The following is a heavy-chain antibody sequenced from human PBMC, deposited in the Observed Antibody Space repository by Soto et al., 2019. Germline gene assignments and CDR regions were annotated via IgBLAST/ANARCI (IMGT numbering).Heavy chain of an antibody. CDR2: IYYSGST. CDR3: ARDKITGLFDY. Sequence: SETLSLTCTVSGGSISSSSYYWGWIRQPPGKGPEWIGYIYYSGSTYYNPSLKSRVTISVDTSKNQFSLKLTSVTAADTAVYYCARDKITGLFDYWGQGTLVTVSS. V-gene: IGHV4-39*07. D-gene: IGHD2-8*02. CDR1: GGSISSSSYY. J-gene: IGHJ4*02.